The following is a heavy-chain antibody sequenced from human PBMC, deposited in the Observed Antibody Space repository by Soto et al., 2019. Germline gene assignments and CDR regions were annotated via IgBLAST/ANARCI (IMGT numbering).Heavy chain of an antibody. Sequence: SETLSLTCTVSGGSISSYYWSWIRQPAGKGLEWIGRIYTSGSTNYNPSLKSRVTMSVDTSRNQFSLKLSSVTAADTAVYYCARAGHYYGSGSQPHDYWGQGTLVTVSS. D-gene: IGHD3-10*01. CDR3: ARAGHYYGSGSQPHDY. V-gene: IGHV4-4*07. CDR1: GGSISSYY. J-gene: IGHJ4*02. CDR2: IYTSGST.